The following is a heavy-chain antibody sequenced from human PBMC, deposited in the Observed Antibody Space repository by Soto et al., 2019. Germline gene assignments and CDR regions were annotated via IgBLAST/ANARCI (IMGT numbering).Heavy chain of an antibody. CDR2: LNQDGSRE. V-gene: IGHV3-7*03. J-gene: IGHJ4*02. CDR3: ARDGLSRSPLRYCSSTSCSVDFDY. CDR1: GFTFSTSW. Sequence: GGSLRLSCAASGFTFSTSWMHWVRQAPGKGLECVAILNQDGSRENYVDSVKGRFTISRDNAQNSLSLQMHSLRAEDTAVYYCARDGLSRSPLRYCSSTSCSVDFDYWGQGTLVTVSS. D-gene: IGHD2-2*01.